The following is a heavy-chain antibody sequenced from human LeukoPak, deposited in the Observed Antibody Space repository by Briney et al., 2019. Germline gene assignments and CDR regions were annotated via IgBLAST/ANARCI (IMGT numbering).Heavy chain of an antibody. D-gene: IGHD6-13*01. V-gene: IGHV3-48*04. CDR1: GFTFSSYS. J-gene: IGHJ6*02. CDR3: ATSLIAAAGIAYGMDV. CDR2: ISSSSSTI. Sequence: GGSLRLSCAASGFTFSSYSMNWVRQAPGKGLEWVSYISSSSSTIYYADSVKGRFTISRDNAKNSLYLQMNSLRAEDTAVYYCATSLIAAAGIAYGMDVWGQGTTVTVSS.